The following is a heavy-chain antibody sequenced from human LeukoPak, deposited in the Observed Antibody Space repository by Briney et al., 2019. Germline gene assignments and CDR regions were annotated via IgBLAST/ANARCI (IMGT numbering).Heavy chain of an antibody. CDR2: IYGSGRT. J-gene: IGHJ4*02. Sequence: PSETLSLTCTVSGVSINSHYLNWIRQPPGKGLEWIGHIYGSGRTNYNPSLKSRVTMSVDTSKRQFSLYLKSLTAADTAVYYCVVSPNQDFIDCWGQGPLVTVSS. V-gene: IGHV4-4*09. CDR1: GVSINSHY. CDR3: VVSPNQDFIDC.